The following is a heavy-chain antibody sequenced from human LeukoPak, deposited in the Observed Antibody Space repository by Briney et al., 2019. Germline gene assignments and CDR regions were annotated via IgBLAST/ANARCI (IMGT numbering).Heavy chain of an antibody. V-gene: IGHV1-69*13. J-gene: IGHJ4*02. CDR1: GGTFSSYA. D-gene: IGHD3/OR15-3a*01. CDR3: ARGGVTLISLVDY. Sequence: SVKVSCKAYGGTFSSYAISWVRQAPGQGLEWMGGIIPIFGTANYAQKFQGRVTITADESTSTAYMELSSLRSEDTAVYYCARGGVTLISLVDYWGQGTLVTVSS. CDR2: IIPIFGTA.